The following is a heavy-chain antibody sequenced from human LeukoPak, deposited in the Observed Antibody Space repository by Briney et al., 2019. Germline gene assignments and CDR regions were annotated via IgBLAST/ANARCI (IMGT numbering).Heavy chain of an antibody. V-gene: IGHV1-8*01. CDR1: GYTFTCYD. CDR2: MNPNSGNT. J-gene: IGHJ4*02. Sequence: GESLKVSCKASGYTFTCYDINWVRQATRQGLEWRGWMNPNSGNTGYAQKFQGRVTMTRNTSISTAYMELSSLRSEDTAVYYCARSVSTVVSPFGLDYWGQGTLVTASS. CDR3: ARSVSTVVSPFGLDY. D-gene: IGHD4-23*01.